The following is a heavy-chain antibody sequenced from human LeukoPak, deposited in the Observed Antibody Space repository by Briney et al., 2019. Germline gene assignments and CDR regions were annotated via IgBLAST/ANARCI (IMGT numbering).Heavy chain of an antibody. CDR2: ISGSGGSS. CDR3: AKDPGRYYNDSSGYYA. D-gene: IGHD3-22*01. J-gene: IGHJ4*02. CDR1: GFTFSSYA. Sequence: GGSLRLSCAASGFTFSSYAMSWVRQAPGKGLEWVSAISGSGGSSYYADSVKGRFTISSDNSKTTYYLQMNRLGAEDTADYYCAKDPGRYYNDSSGYYAWGQGTLVTVSS. V-gene: IGHV3-23*01.